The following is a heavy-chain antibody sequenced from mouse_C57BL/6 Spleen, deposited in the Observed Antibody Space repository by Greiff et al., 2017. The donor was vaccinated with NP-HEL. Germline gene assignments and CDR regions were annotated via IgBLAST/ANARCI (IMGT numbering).Heavy chain of an antibody. CDR2: LYPGSGST. Sequence: QVQLQQPGAELVKPGASVKMSCKASGYTFTSYWITWVKQRPGHGLEWIGDLYPGSGSTNYNQKFKSKATLTVDTSSSTAYLQLSSLTSEDSAVYYCARCGNAVYFDYWGQGTTLTVSS. J-gene: IGHJ2*01. D-gene: IGHD1-1*02. CDR1: GYTFTSYW. V-gene: IGHV1-55*01. CDR3: ARCGNAVYFDY.